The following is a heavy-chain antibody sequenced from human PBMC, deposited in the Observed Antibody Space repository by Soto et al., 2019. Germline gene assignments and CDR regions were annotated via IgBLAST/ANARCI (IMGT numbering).Heavy chain of an antibody. CDR3: ARGLSVTLFDH. CDR1: GGSISTGGYY. D-gene: IGHD4-17*01. V-gene: IGHV4-31*03. J-gene: IGHJ4*02. CDR2: IYYSGST. Sequence: QVQLQESGPGLVKPSQTLSLTCTVSGGSISTGGYYWTWIRQHPGKGLEWIGYIYYSGSTYYNPSLKSRVTISVDTSKKQCSLKLSSVTAADTAVYYCARGLSVTLFDHWGQGTLVTVSS.